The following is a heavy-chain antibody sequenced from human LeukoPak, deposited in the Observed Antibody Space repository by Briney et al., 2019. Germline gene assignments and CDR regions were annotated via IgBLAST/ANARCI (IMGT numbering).Heavy chain of an antibody. CDR1: GFTFSSYA. CDR3: TEGVIAPDAFDI. D-gene: IGHD3-10*01. V-gene: IGHV3-23*01. J-gene: IGHJ3*02. CDR2: ISGSGGST. Sequence: PGGSLRLSCAASGFTFSSYAMSWVRQAPGKGLEWVSAISGSGGSTYYADSVKGRFTISRDNSKNTLYLQMNSLRAEDTAVYYCTEGVIAPDAFDIWGQGTMVTVSS.